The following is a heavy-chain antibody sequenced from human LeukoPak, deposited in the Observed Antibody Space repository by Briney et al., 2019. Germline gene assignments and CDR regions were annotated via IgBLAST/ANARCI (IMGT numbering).Heavy chain of an antibody. CDR1: GFTFSNYG. Sequence: QPGGSLRLSCAASGFTFSNYGMHWVRQAPGKGLEWVAFIRYDGSNKYYADSVKGRFTISRDNSKNTLFLQMNSLRAADTAVYDCAKTTIVGVTVDAFDIWGQGPMVTVSS. V-gene: IGHV3-30*02. CDR3: AKTTIVGVTVDAFDI. D-gene: IGHD1-26*01. J-gene: IGHJ3*02. CDR2: IRYDGSNK.